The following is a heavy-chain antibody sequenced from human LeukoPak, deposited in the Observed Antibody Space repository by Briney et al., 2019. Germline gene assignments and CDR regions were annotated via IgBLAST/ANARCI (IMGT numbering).Heavy chain of an antibody. Sequence: PGGTLRLSFAASGFPFSNYWMSWVRQAPGKGLEWVANIKQDGGEKYYVDSVKGRFTTSRDNGKNSLYLQMNRLRPEDAAVYYCAKAPVTTCRGAYCYPFDYWGQGTLVTVSS. D-gene: IGHD2-21*01. J-gene: IGHJ4*02. CDR2: IKQDGGEK. CDR3: AKAPVTTCRGAYCYPFDY. CDR1: GFPFSNYW. V-gene: IGHV3-7*03.